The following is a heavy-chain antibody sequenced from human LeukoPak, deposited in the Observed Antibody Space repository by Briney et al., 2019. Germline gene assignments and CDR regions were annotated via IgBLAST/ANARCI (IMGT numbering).Heavy chain of an antibody. CDR3: ARGEACDSSGYHYAN. D-gene: IGHD3-22*01. Sequence: PSETLSLTCAVYGGSFSGYYWSWIRQPPGKGLEWIGEINHSGSTNYNPSLKTRVTISVDTSKNQFSVKLSSVTAADTAVYYCARGEACDSSGYHYANWGQGTLVTVSS. V-gene: IGHV4-34*01. J-gene: IGHJ4*02. CDR1: GGSFSGYY. CDR2: INHSGST.